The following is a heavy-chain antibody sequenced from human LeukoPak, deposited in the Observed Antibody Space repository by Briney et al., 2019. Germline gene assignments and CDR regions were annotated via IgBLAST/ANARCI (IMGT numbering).Heavy chain of an antibody. CDR3: ARDRGSYYRDAFDI. CDR2: IYTSGST. J-gene: IGHJ3*02. V-gene: IGHV4-4*07. CDR1: GGSISSYY. Sequence: SETLSLTCTVSGGSISSYYWSWIRQPAGKGLEWIGRIYTSGSTNYNPSLKSRVTMSVYTSKNQFSLKLSSVTAADTAVYYCARDRGSYYRDAFDIWGQGTMVTVSS. D-gene: IGHD1-26*01.